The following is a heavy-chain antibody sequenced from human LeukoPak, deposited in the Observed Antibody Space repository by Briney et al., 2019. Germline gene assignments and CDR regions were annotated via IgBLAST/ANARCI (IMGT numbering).Heavy chain of an antibody. CDR1: GYTFTSYD. Sequence: GASVKVSCKASGYTFTSYDINWVRQATGQGLEWMGWMNPNSGNTGYAQKFQGRVTMTRNTSISTAYMELSSLRSEDTAVYYCAKDPDCTSGVCYTFFDYWGQGTLVTVSS. CDR3: AKDPDCTSGVCYTFFDY. J-gene: IGHJ4*02. D-gene: IGHD2-8*01. V-gene: IGHV1-8*01. CDR2: MNPNSGNT.